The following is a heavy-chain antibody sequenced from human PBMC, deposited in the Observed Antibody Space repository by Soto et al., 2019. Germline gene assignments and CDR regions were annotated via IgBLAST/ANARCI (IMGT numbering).Heavy chain of an antibody. V-gene: IGHV4-34*01. CDR2: INHSGST. CDR3: ARGLGKYYYGSGSYYSVGLYYYMDV. D-gene: IGHD3-10*01. J-gene: IGHJ6*03. CDR1: GGSFSGYY. Sequence: QVQLQQWGAGLLKPSETLSLTCAVYGGSFSGYYWSWIRQPPGKGLEWIGEINHSGSTNYNPSLRSRVTISVDTSKNQFSRKLSSVTAADTAVYYCARGLGKYYYGSGSYYSVGLYYYMDVWGKGTTVTVSS.